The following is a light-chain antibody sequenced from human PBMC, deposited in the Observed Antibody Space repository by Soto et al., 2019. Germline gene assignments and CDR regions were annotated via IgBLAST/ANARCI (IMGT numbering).Light chain of an antibody. Sequence: DIQMTQSPSSLSASVGDRVAITCRSSQSISSYLNWYQQKPGKAPKLLIYAASSLQSGVPSRFSGSGSGTDFTLTISSLQPEDFATYYCLQDYDYPWTFGQGTKVDNK. CDR3: LQDYDYPWT. V-gene: IGKV1-39*01. CDR1: QSISSY. J-gene: IGKJ1*01. CDR2: AAS.